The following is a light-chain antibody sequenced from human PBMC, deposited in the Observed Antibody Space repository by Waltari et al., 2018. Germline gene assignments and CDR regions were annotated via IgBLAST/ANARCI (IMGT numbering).Light chain of an antibody. CDR1: QSIRNW. J-gene: IGKJ2*01. V-gene: IGKV1-5*03. CDR2: KAS. Sequence: DIQLTQSPSTLSASVGDRVSITCRASQSIRNWLALYQQKPGKAPNLLIYKASSLESGVPSRFSGSGSGTEFTLTISSLQPDDFATYYCQQYDSRYTFGQGTKLEIK. CDR3: QQYDSRYT.